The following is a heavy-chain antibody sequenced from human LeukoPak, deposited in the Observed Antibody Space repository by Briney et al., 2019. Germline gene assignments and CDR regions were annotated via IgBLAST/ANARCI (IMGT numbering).Heavy chain of an antibody. CDR3: AELGITMIGGV. J-gene: IGHJ6*04. V-gene: IGHV3-21*01. CDR1: GFTFSTYN. D-gene: IGHD3-10*02. CDR2: ISGSSSHI. Sequence: TGGSLRLSCAASGFTFSTYNMNWVRQAPGKGLEWVSSISGSSSHIYYADSVKGRFTISRDNAKNSLYLQMNSLRAEDTAVYYCAELGITMIGGVWGKGTTVTISS.